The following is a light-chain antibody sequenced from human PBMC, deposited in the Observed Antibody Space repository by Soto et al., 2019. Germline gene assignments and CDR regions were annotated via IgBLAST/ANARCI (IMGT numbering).Light chain of an antibody. CDR1: QSVSSNF. V-gene: IGKV3-20*01. CDR2: VAS. CDR3: HQYGSSPRT. J-gene: IGKJ1*01. Sequence: EIVLTQSPGTLSLSPGDRATLSCRASQSVSSNFLAWYQQKPGQAPSLLIYVASIRATGIPDRFSGSGSGTDFTLTIRRLEPEDFAMYFCHQYGSSPRTFGQGTKVEIK.